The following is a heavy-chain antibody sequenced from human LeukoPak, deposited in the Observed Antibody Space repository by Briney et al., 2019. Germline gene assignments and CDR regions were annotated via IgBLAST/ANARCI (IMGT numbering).Heavy chain of an antibody. J-gene: IGHJ6*03. CDR1: GYTFTGYY. CDR3: ARGTPENYYYYYMDV. V-gene: IGHV1-2*02. Sequence: ASVKVSCKASGYTFTGYYMHWVRQAPGQGLEWMGWINPKSGGTNYAQKFQGRVTMTRDTSIRTAYMELSRLRSDDTAVYYCARGTPENYYYYYMDVWGKGTTVTVSS. CDR2: INPKSGGT.